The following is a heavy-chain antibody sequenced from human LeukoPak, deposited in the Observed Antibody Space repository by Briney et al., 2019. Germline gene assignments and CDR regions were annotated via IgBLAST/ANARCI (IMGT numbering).Heavy chain of an antibody. Sequence: PGGSLRLSCAASGFTFSSYGMHWVRQAPGKGLEWMAFIRYDGSNEYYADSVKGRFTISRDNAKNSLSLQMNSLRVEDTAVYYCAQDLAWGAFDHWGQGTLVTVSS. CDR2: IRYDGSNE. CDR1: GFTFSSYG. V-gene: IGHV3-30*02. CDR3: AQDLAWGAFDH. D-gene: IGHD7-27*01. J-gene: IGHJ4*02.